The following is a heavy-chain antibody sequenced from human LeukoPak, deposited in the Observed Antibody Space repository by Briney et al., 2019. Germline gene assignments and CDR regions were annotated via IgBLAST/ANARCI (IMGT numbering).Heavy chain of an antibody. CDR3: ARDSGISWYYYS. J-gene: IGHJ4*02. Sequence: GGSLRLSCAASGFTFSSYEMNWVRQAPGKGLEWVSYISSSGGSIYYADSVKGRFTMSRDNDKNSLYLQMNSLRDEDTAVYYCARDSGISWYYYSWGQGTLVTVSS. D-gene: IGHD6-13*01. CDR2: ISSSGGSI. V-gene: IGHV3-48*03. CDR1: GFTFSSYE.